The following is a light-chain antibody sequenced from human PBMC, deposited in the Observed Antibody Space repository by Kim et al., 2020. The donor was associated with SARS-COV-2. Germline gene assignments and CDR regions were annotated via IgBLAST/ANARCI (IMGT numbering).Light chain of an antibody. V-gene: IGLV4-60*03. CDR2: LQSTGAY. Sequence: QLVLTQSSSASASLGSSVKLTCTLSSGHSGYIIAWHQQQPGKAPRYLMKLQSTGAYNKGSGFPDRFSGSSSGADRYLTISNLQSEDEADYYCETWDSNIRVFGGGTQLTVL. CDR1: SGHSGYI. J-gene: IGLJ2*01. CDR3: ETWDSNIRV.